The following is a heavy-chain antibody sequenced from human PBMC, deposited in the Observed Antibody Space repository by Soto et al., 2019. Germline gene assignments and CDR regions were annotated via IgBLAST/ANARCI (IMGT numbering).Heavy chain of an antibody. Sequence: QVHLVQSGPEVKTPGASVKVSCKTSGYTFHTYIIGWARQAPGQGLEWMGWISTYSGNTDYAQKLQGRVTMTTDTSTSTGDVEVRSLGSDDAALYYCARKVWELIDAFDLWGQGTLVTVS. D-gene: IGHD1-26*01. J-gene: IGHJ3*01. CDR3: ARKVWELIDAFDL. CDR1: GYTFHTYI. CDR2: ISTYSGNT. V-gene: IGHV1-18*04.